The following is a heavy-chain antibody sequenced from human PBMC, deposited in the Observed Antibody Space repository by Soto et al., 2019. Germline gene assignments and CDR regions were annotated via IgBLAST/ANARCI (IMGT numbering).Heavy chain of an antibody. CDR2: IIPIFGTA. D-gene: IGHD2-15*01. V-gene: IGHV1-69*01. CDR3: ARERSTVVTYYYYYDGMDV. Sequence: QVQLVQSGAEVKKPGSSVKVSCKASGGTFSSYAISWVRQAPGQGLEWMGGIIPIFGTANYAQKFQGRVTITADESTSTAYMELSSLRSEDTAVYYCARERSTVVTYYYYYDGMDVWGQGTTVTVSS. J-gene: IGHJ6*02. CDR1: GGTFSSYA.